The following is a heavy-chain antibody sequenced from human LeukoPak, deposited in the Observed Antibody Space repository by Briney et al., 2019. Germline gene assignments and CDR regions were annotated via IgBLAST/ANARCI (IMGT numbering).Heavy chain of an antibody. CDR1: GGSFSGYY. Sequence: SETLSLTCAVYGGSFSGYYWSWIRQPPGKGLEWIGEINHSGSTNYNPSLKSRVTISVDTSKNQFSQKLSSVTAADTAVYYCARAGSIFGVVDFDYWGQGTLVTVSS. CDR3: ARAGSIFGVVDFDY. V-gene: IGHV4-34*01. J-gene: IGHJ4*02. D-gene: IGHD3-3*01. CDR2: INHSGST.